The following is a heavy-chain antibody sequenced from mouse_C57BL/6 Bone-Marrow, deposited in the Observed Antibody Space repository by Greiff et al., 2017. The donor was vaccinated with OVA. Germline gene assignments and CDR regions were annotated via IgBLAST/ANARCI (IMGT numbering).Heavy chain of an antibody. CDR3: VRGGAYYYGSSYPDWYFDV. J-gene: IGHJ1*03. CDR2: IRSKSSNYAT. V-gene: IGHV10-3*01. D-gene: IGHD1-1*01. Sequence: EVQVVESGGGLVQPKGSLKLSCAASGFTFNTYAMHWVRQAPGKGLEWVARIRSKSSNYATYYADSVKDRFTISRDDSQSMLYLQMNNLKTEDTAMYYCVRGGAYYYGSSYPDWYFDVWGTGTTVTVSS. CDR1: GFTFNTYA.